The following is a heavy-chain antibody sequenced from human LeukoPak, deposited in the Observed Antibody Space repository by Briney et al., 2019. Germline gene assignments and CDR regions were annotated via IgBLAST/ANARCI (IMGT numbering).Heavy chain of an antibody. Sequence: SETLSLTCTVSGGSISSGGYYWSWIRQHPGKGLEWIGYIYYSGSTYYNPSLKSRVTISVDTSKNQFSLKLSSVTAADAAVYYCATGLRGLMSQDYWGQGTLVTVSS. D-gene: IGHD4-17*01. V-gene: IGHV4-31*03. CDR3: ATGLRGLMSQDY. CDR2: IYYSGST. J-gene: IGHJ4*02. CDR1: GGSISSGGYY.